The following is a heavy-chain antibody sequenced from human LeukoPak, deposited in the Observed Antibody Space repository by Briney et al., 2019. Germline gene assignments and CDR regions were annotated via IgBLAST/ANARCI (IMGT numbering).Heavy chain of an antibody. V-gene: IGHV3-23*01. CDR1: GFTFSSYS. Sequence: GGSLRLSCAASGFTFSSYSMNWVRQAPGKGLEWVSAISGSGGSTYYADSVKGRFTISRDNSKNTLYLQMNSLRAEDTAVYYCARATIDSTYDYWGQGTLVTVSS. CDR2: ISGSGGST. CDR3: ARATIDSTYDY. D-gene: IGHD5-12*01. J-gene: IGHJ4*02.